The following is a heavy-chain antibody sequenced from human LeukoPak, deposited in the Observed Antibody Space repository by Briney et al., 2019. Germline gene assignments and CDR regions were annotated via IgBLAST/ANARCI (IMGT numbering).Heavy chain of an antibody. CDR1: GYTFTGYY. CDR3: ASPRPQNYYYYMDV. CDR2: INPNSGGT. Sequence: ASVKVSCKASGYTFTGYYMHWVRQAPGQGLEWMGWINPNSGGTNYAQKFQGRVTMTRDTSISTAYMELSSLRSEDTAVYYCASPRPQNYYYYMDVWGKGTTVTISS. J-gene: IGHJ6*03. V-gene: IGHV1-2*02.